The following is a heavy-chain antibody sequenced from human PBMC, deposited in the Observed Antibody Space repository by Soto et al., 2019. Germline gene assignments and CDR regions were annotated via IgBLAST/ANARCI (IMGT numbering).Heavy chain of an antibody. J-gene: IGHJ4*02. Sequence: PGGSLRLSCAASGFAFSSYSMNWVRQAPGKGLEWVSSISSSSSYIYYADSVKGRFTISRDNAKNSLYLQMNSLRAEDTAVYYCARDSSPSPVTMIVVVISGVDYWGQGTLVTVSS. V-gene: IGHV3-21*01. CDR1: GFAFSSYS. CDR2: ISSSSSYI. D-gene: IGHD3-22*01. CDR3: ARDSSPSPVTMIVVVISGVDY.